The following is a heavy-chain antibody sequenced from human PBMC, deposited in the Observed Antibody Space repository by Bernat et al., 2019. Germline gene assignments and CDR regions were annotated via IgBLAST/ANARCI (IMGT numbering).Heavy chain of an antibody. CDR3: AKGGANWGILDY. CDR1: GFTFSSYA. CDR2: IGGSGGST. V-gene: IGHV3-23*01. Sequence: EVQLLESGGGLVQPGGSLRLSCAASGFTFSSYAMSWVRQAPGKGLEWVSVIGGSGGSTYYADSVKGRFTISRDNSKNTVYLQMNSLRAEDTAVYYCAKGGANWGILDYWGQGTLVTVSS. J-gene: IGHJ4*02. D-gene: IGHD7-27*01.